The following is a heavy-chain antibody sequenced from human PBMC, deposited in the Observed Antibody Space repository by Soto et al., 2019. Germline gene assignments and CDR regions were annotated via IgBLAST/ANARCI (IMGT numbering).Heavy chain of an antibody. D-gene: IGHD1-7*01. CDR3: ARGRSNWNYRIFWDD. J-gene: IGHJ4*02. V-gene: IGHV4-34*01. CDR2: INHSGST. Sequence: PSETLSLTCAVYGGSFSGYYWSWIRQPPGKGLEWIGEINHSGSTNYNPSLKSRVTISVDTSKNQFSLKLSSVTAADTAVYYCARGRSNWNYRIFWDDSGQGTLVTVSS. CDR1: GGSFSGYY.